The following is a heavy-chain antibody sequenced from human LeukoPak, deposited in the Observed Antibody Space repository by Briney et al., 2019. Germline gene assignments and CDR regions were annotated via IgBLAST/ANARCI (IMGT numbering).Heavy chain of an antibody. V-gene: IGHV3-7*01. CDR2: IKQDGSEK. D-gene: IGHD6-19*01. J-gene: IGHJ4*02. Sequence: GGSLRLSCAASGFTFRADWMAWVRQAPGKGLEWVANIKQDGSEKYYVASVKGRFTISRDNSKNSLYLQMNSLRADDTAVYYCTRHYGWSNYNWGQGTLVTVSS. CDR1: GFTFRADW. CDR3: TRHYGWSNYN.